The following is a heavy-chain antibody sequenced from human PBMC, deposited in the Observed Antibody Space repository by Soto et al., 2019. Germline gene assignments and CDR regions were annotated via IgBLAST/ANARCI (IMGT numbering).Heavy chain of an antibody. D-gene: IGHD4-17*01. Sequence: GGSLRLSCAASGFTFSNYGMFWVRQAPGKGLEWVALIWYDGNNKYYSDSVKGRFTISRDNSKNKLYLHMNSLRAEDTAVFYCARDVRTTTVSHWYFDLWGRGTLVTVSS. V-gene: IGHV3-33*01. J-gene: IGHJ2*01. CDR3: ARDVRTTTVSHWYFDL. CDR1: GFTFSNYG. CDR2: IWYDGNNK.